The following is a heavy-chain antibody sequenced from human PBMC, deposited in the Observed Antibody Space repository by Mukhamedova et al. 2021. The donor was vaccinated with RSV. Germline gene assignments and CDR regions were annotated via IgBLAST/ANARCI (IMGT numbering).Heavy chain of an antibody. D-gene: IGHD6-13*01. J-gene: IGHJ6*02. CDR3: ARGESAASRHYYGMDV. Sequence: GSIYYSGSTYYNPSLKSRVTISVDTSKNQFSLKLSSVTAADTAVYYCARGESAASRHYYGMDVWGQGTTVTVSS. CDR2: IYYSGST. V-gene: IGHV4-39*07.